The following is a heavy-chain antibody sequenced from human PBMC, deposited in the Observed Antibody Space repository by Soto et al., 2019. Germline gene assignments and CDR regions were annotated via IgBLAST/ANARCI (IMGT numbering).Heavy chain of an antibody. CDR1: GFPLSPFG. Sequence: PGGSLRLSCAASGFPLSPFGIHWVRQAPGKGLEWVSAISGSGGSTYYADSVKGRFTISRDNAKNSLYLDMNSLRGEDTAVYYCTRDPRITDFWGQGTLVTVSS. J-gene: IGHJ4*02. D-gene: IGHD3-16*01. CDR2: ISGSGGST. V-gene: IGHV3-21*04. CDR3: TRDPRITDF.